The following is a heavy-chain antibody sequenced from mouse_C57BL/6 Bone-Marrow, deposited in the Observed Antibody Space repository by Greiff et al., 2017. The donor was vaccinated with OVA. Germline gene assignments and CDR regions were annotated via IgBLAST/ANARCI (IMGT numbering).Heavy chain of an antibody. Sequence: QVQLQQPGAELVKPGASVKVSCKASGYTFTSYWMHWVKQRPGQGLEWIGRIHPSDSDTNYNQKFKGKATLTVDKSSSTAYMQLSSLTSEDSAVYYCAMALNLYDYDDWFAYWGQGTLVTVSA. CDR1: GYTFTSYW. V-gene: IGHV1-74*01. CDR2: IHPSDSDT. CDR3: AMALNLYDYDDWFAY. D-gene: IGHD2-4*01. J-gene: IGHJ3*01.